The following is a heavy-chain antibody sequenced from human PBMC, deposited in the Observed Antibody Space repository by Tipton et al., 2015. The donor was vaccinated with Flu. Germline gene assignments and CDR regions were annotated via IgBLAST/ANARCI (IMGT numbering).Heavy chain of an antibody. V-gene: IGHV3-9*01. D-gene: IGHD5-18*01. CDR3: AKDRSPDTVMDSHFYYFNGQDA. Sequence: SLRLSCAASGFSFEDYVMHWVRQAPGKGLEWVAGISWNSERIAYADSVKGRFTVSRDNGKNSLYLQMNSLKTDDTALYFCAKDRSPDTVMDSHFYYFNGQDAWGQGTTVTVSS. CDR1: GFSFEDYV. CDR2: ISWNSERI. J-gene: IGHJ6*02.